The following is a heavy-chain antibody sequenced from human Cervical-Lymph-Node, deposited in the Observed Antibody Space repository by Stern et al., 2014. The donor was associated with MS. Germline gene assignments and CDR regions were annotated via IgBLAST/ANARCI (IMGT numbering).Heavy chain of an antibody. CDR2: TFPGGFDN. Sequence: EVQLLESGPEVKRPGESLKISCQASGYTFTSYWIGWVRQMPGKGLEWSAITFPGGFDNRRSPSFQAQYPITADKSSSTTSLQWNNLKASDTAIYYCARQRYFDYWGQGTLVTVSS. CDR3: ARQRYFDY. CDR1: GYTFTSYW. V-gene: IGHV5-51*01. J-gene: IGHJ4*02.